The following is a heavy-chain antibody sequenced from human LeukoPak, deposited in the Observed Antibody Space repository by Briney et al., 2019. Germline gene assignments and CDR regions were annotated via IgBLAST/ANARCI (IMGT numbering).Heavy chain of an antibody. J-gene: IGHJ3*02. V-gene: IGHV3-49*03. CDR3: TRVQSGSYGPFDI. CDR2: IRSKAYGGTT. D-gene: IGHD1-26*01. CDR1: GFTFSDYY. Sequence: GGSLRLSCAASGFTFSDYYMSWIRQAPGKGLEWVGFIRSKAYGGTTEYAASVKGRFTISRDDSKSIAYLQMNSLKTEDTAVYYCTRVQSGSYGPFDIWGQGTMVTVSS.